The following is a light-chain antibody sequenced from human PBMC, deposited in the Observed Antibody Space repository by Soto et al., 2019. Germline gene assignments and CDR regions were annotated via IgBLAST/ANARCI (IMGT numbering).Light chain of an antibody. CDR2: TVS. J-gene: IGLJ1*01. V-gene: IGLV2-14*01. Sequence: QSALTQPASVSGSPGQSITISCTGTSSDVGTNIFVSWYQQHPGKVPKLMIYTVSSRPSGVYQRFSGSKSGNTASLTISGLQAEDEADYYCSSFTTDSTYVFGTGTKLTVL. CDR1: SSDVGTNIF. CDR3: SSFTTDSTYV.